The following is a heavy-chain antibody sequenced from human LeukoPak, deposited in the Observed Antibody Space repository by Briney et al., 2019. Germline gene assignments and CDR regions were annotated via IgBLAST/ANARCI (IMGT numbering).Heavy chain of an antibody. CDR2: ISSSSSYI. D-gene: IGHD3-22*01. CDR3: ARGGYYYDSSGYYWGYYFDY. CDR1: GFTFSSYS. Sequence: GGSLRLSCAASGFTFSSYSMNWVRQAPGKGLEWVSYISSSSSYIYYADSVKGRFTISRDNAKNSLYLQMNSLRAEDTAVYYCARGGYYYDSSGYYWGYYFDYWGQGTLVTVSS. J-gene: IGHJ4*02. V-gene: IGHV3-21*01.